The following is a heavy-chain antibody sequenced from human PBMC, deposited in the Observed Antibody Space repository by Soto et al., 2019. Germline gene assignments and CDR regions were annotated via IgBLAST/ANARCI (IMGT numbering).Heavy chain of an antibody. V-gene: IGHV1-8*01. CDR3: VRGLRRGYSVY. J-gene: IGHJ4*02. D-gene: IGHD2-2*03. CDR2: MNPNTGVA. Sequence: QVQLVQSGAEVKKPGASVKVSCKASGYTFTGYDVNWVRQATGQGLEWGGWMNPNTGVAGFAQKFQGRVTLTGNTSITTAYMELSSLRSEDTAVYYCVRGLRRGYSVYWGQGTLVTVSS. CDR1: GYTFTGYD.